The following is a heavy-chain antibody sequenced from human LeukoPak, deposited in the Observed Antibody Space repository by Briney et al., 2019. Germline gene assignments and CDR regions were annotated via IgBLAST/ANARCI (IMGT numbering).Heavy chain of an antibody. D-gene: IGHD3-10*01. CDR3: ARESGATKIGQLLNY. J-gene: IGHJ4*02. V-gene: IGHV3-30*02. CDR2: IQHDETEI. Sequence: PGGSLRLSCTASGFTFRTSGMHWVRQAPGKGLEWVGFIQHDETEIYSADSVRGRFTFSRDNFKSTVYLQMNSLRAEDSAVYYCARESGATKIGQLLNYWGQGTLVSVSS. CDR1: GFTFRTSG.